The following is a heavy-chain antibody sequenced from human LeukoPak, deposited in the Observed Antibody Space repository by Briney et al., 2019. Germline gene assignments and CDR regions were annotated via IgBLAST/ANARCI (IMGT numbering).Heavy chain of an antibody. Sequence: ASAKVSCKASGYTFTGYYMHWVRQAPGQGLEWMGWINPNSGGTNYAQKFQGRVTMTRDTSISTAYMELSRLRSDDTAVYYCARATFIAAADLFDYWGQGTLVTVSS. D-gene: IGHD6-13*01. CDR3: ARATFIAAADLFDY. CDR2: INPNSGGT. CDR1: GYTFTGYY. J-gene: IGHJ4*02. V-gene: IGHV1-2*02.